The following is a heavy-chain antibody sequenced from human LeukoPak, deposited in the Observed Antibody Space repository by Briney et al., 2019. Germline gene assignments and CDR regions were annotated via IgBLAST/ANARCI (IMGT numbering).Heavy chain of an antibody. CDR3: AKDLGYCSSTSCFVDAFDI. Sequence: GGSLRLSCAASGFTFSSYAMSWVRQAPGKGLEWVSAISGSGGSTYYADSVKGRFTISRDNSKNTLYLQMNSLRAEDTAVYYCAKDLGYCSSTSCFVDAFDIWGQGTMVTVSS. CDR1: GFTFSSYA. CDR2: ISGSGGST. D-gene: IGHD2-2*01. V-gene: IGHV3-23*01. J-gene: IGHJ3*02.